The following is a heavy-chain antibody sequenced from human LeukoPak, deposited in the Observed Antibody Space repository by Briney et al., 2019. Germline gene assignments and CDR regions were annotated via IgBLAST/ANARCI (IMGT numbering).Heavy chain of an antibody. V-gene: IGHV4-4*02. CDR3: ARVVYYGSGSYFDY. J-gene: IGHJ4*02. CDR1: GGSISSSNW. CDR2: IYHSGST. D-gene: IGHD3-10*01. Sequence: SETLSLTCAVSGGSISSSNWWTWVRQSPGKGLEWIGEIYHSGSTNHNPSLKSRVTILVDKSKNQFSLKLTSVTAADTAVYYCARVVYYGSGSYFDYWGQGTLVTVSS.